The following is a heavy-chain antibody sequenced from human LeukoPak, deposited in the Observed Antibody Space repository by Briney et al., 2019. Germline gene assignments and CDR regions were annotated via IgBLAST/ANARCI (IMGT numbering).Heavy chain of an antibody. CDR3: AREDNWFDP. Sequence: SETLSLTCTVSGGSISSYYRSWIRQPPGKGLEWIGYIYYSGSTNYNPSLKSRVTISVDTSKNQFSLKLSSVTAADTAVYYCAREDNWFDPWGQGTLVTVSS. CDR1: GGSISSYY. V-gene: IGHV4-59*01. CDR2: IYYSGST. J-gene: IGHJ5*02.